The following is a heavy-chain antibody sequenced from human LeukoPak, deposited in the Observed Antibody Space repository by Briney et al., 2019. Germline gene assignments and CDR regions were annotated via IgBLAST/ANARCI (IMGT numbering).Heavy chain of an antibody. CDR3: AKVYRKNWYYFDY. CDR1: GFTFSSYG. CDR2: ISDSGGDT. J-gene: IGHJ4*02. Sequence: GGSLRLSCAASGFTFSSYGMGWVRQAPGKGLEWVSGISDSGGDTFYADPVKGRFTISRDNSKNTLYLQMNSLRAEDTAVFYCAKVYRKNWYYFDYWGQGTLVTVSS. V-gene: IGHV3-23*01. D-gene: IGHD1-1*01.